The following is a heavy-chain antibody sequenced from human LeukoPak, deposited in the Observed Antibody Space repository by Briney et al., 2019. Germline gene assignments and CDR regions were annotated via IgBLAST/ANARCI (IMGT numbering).Heavy chain of an antibody. J-gene: IGHJ5*02. CDR2: IYYSGST. D-gene: IGHD4-17*01. V-gene: IGHV4-61*01. CDR3: ARDSYGDLNH. CDR1: GGSVSSGSYY. Sequence: SETLSLTCTVSGGSVSSGSYYWSWIRQPPGKGLEWIGYIYYSGSTNYNPSLKSRVTISVDTSKNQFSLKLSSVTAADTAVYYCARDSYGDLNHWGQGTLVTVSS.